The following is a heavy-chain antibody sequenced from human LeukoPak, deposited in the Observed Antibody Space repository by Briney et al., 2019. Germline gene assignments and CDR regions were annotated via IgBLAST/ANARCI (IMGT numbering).Heavy chain of an antibody. V-gene: IGHV3-20*04. CDR3: AKDSGRYCSSTSCSPDY. CDR1: GFTFDDYG. CDR2: INWNGGST. J-gene: IGHJ4*02. D-gene: IGHD2-2*01. Sequence: GGSLRLSCAASGFTFDDYGMRWVRQAPGKGLEWVSGINWNGGSTGYADSVRGRFTISRDNAKNSLYLQMNSLRAEDTAVYYCAKDSGRYCSSTSCSPDYWGQGTLVTVSS.